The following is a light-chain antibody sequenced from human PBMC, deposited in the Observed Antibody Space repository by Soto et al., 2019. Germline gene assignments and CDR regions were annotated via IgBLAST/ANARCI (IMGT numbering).Light chain of an antibody. J-gene: IGKJ1*01. Sequence: EIVLTQSPGTLSLSPGERATLSCRASQSVSIYLAWYQQKPGQAPRLLIYDASNRATGIPARFSGSGSGTDFTLTISSLEPEDFAVYYCQQYGGSPRTFGQGTKVDIK. CDR2: DAS. CDR3: QQYGGSPRT. CDR1: QSVSIY. V-gene: IGKV3-11*01.